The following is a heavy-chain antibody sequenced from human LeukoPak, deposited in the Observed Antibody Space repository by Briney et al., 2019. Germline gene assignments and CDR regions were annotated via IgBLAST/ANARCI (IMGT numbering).Heavy chain of an antibody. Sequence: GRSLRLSCAASGLTVSSNYMSWVRQAPGKGLEWVSVIYSGGSTYYADSVKGRFTISRDNSKNTLYLQMNSLRAEDTAVYYCARAMNYYDSSLYGMDVWGQGTTVTVSS. CDR1: GLTVSSNY. D-gene: IGHD3-22*01. CDR3: ARAMNYYDSSLYGMDV. J-gene: IGHJ6*02. V-gene: IGHV3-53*01. CDR2: IYSGGST.